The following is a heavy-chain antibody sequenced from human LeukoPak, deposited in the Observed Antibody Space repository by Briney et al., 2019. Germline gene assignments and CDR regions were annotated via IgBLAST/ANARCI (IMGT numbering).Heavy chain of an antibody. J-gene: IGHJ3*02. CDR3: ARGYYYDSSGFDAFDI. CDR2: INHSGST. Sequence: WETLSLTCTVSGVSISSSYSYWGWIRQPPGKGLEWIGEINHSGSTNYNPSLKSRVTISVDTSKNQFSLKLSSVTAADTAVYYCARGYYYDSSGFDAFDIWGQGTMVTVSS. CDR1: GVSISSSYSY. V-gene: IGHV4-39*07. D-gene: IGHD3-22*01.